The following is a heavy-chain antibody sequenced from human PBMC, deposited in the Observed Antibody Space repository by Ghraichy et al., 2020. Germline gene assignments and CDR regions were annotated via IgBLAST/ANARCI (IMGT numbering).Heavy chain of an antibody. Sequence: GGSLRLSCAASGFNFRSYSMNWVRQAPGKGLEWVSYISSSSSTIYYAGSVKGRFTISRDNAKNSLFLQMNSLRDEDTAVYHCVRAPGADCSGGSCYIDYWGQGTLVAVSS. CDR3: VRAPGADCSGGSCYIDY. V-gene: IGHV3-48*02. D-gene: IGHD2-15*01. CDR2: ISSSSSTI. J-gene: IGHJ4*02. CDR1: GFNFRSYS.